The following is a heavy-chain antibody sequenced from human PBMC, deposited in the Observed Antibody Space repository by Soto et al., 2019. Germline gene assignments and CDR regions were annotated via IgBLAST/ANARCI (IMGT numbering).Heavy chain of an antibody. CDR2: INADYGNT. CDR3: ARCIQGDYYYGMDV. J-gene: IGHJ6*02. CDR1: GYTFYSHS. D-gene: IGHD5-18*01. V-gene: IGHV1-18*01. Sequence: QAQLVQSGAEVRKPGASVKVSCKASGYTFYSHSISWVRQAPGQGLEWMGRINADYGNTQNAQKFRGRVTKTTDTSTTTVYMELTNLRSDDTAVYYCARCIQGDYYYGMDVWGQGTTVTVSS.